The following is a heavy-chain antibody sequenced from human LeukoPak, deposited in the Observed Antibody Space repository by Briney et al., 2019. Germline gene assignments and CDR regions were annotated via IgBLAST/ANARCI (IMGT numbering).Heavy chain of an antibody. CDR1: GLTFSTYN. Sequence: GGSLRLSCAASGLTFSTYNMNWVRQAPGKGLEWVSYIDSSNSPIYYADSVKGRFTISRDNGKNSLYLQMNSLRDEDTAVYYCAGDRCSGGSCYFDYWGQGTLVTVSS. V-gene: IGHV3-48*02. CDR2: IDSSNSPI. CDR3: AGDRCSGGSCYFDY. J-gene: IGHJ4*02. D-gene: IGHD2-15*01.